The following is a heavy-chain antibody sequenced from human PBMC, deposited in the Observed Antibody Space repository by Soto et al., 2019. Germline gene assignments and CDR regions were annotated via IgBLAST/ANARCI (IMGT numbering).Heavy chain of an antibody. Sequence: QVQLVQSGAEVKKPGASVKVSCKASGYTFTSHDINWVRQATGQGLEWMGWMNPNSGNTGYAQKFQGRVSMTRNTSISTAYMELSSLRSEDKAVYYCARWDYGVYARFDFWGQGNLVTVSS. CDR3: ARWDYGVYARFDF. V-gene: IGHV1-8*01. CDR1: GYTFTSHD. D-gene: IGHD4-17*01. CDR2: MNPNSGNT. J-gene: IGHJ4*02.